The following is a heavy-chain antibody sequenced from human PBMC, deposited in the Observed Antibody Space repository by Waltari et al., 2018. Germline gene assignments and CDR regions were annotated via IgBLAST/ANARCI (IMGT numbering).Heavy chain of an antibody. J-gene: IGHJ6*03. V-gene: IGHV1-3*02. CDR2: SNTGNGYT. D-gene: IGHD1-26*01. CDR3: ARSSGSYSMDV. CDR1: GYTFSSYA. Sequence: QVQPVQSGAEVKKPGASVKVSCKAPGYTFSSYALHWVRQAPGQRLEWMGWSNTGNGYTKYSQEFQGRVTITRDTSASTAYMELSSLRSEDTAVYYCARSSGSYSMDVWGQGTTVTVAS.